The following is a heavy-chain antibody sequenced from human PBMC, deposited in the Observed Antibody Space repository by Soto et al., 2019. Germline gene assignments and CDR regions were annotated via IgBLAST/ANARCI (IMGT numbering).Heavy chain of an antibody. CDR3: ARAPVT. CDR1: GGSISSGGYY. J-gene: IGHJ4*02. Sequence: QVQLQESGPGLVKPSQTLSLTCTVSGGSISSGGYYWSWIRQHPGKGLEWIGYIYYSGGTYYSPSVEGRIIISVDTSKKQSALKLSSVNGADTAVYYCARAPVTWGQGTLVTVSS. D-gene: IGHD4-4*01. V-gene: IGHV4-31*03. CDR2: IYYSGGT.